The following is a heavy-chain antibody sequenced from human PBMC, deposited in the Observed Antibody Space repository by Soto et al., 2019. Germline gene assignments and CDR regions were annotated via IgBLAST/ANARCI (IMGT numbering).Heavy chain of an antibody. CDR2: INPSSGST. D-gene: IGHD6-13*01. CDR1: GYTFTSYY. V-gene: IGHV1-46*01. Sequence: QVHLVQSGAEVKKPGASVKVSCKASGYTFTSYYMHWVRQAPGQGLEWMGIINPSSGSTGYAQKFQGRVTLTRDTSTSTVYMELSRLRFEDTAVYYCARGPISSVGQYWGQGTQVTVSS. J-gene: IGHJ1*01. CDR3: ARGPISSVGQY.